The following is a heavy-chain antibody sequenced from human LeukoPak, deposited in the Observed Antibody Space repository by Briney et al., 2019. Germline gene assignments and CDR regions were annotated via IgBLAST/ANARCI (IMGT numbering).Heavy chain of an antibody. CDR2: ISWNSGSI. J-gene: IGHJ4*02. CDR3: AKDKRIAAAGTSLDY. V-gene: IGHV3-9*01. Sequence: GRSLRLSCAASGFTFDDYAMHWVRQAPGKGLEWVSGISWNSGSIGYADSVKGRFTISRDNAKNSLYLQMNSLRAEDTALYYCAKDKRIAAAGTSLDYWGQGTLVTVSS. CDR1: GFTFDDYA. D-gene: IGHD6-13*01.